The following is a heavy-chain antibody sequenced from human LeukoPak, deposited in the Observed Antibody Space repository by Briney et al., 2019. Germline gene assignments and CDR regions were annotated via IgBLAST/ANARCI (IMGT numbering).Heavy chain of an antibody. CDR3: SKGRSMLGELSGDY. CDR2: IYSGGST. Sequence: GGSLRLSCAASGFTVSSNYMSWVRQAPGKGLEWVSVIYSGGSTYYADSVKGRFTISRDNSKNTLYLQMNSLRAEDTAVYYCSKGRSMLGELSGDYWGQGTLVTVSS. V-gene: IGHV3-66*01. J-gene: IGHJ4*02. D-gene: IGHD3-10*02. CDR1: GFTVSSNY.